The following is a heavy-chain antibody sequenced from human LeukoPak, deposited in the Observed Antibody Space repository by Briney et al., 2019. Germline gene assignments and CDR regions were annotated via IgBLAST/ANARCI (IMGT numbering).Heavy chain of an antibody. D-gene: IGHD5-12*01. J-gene: IGHJ4*02. Sequence: RGSLRLSCTASGFDFRSYAMAWVRQAPGKGLEGVAAIGSDGDRVHEDSVKGRFTISRDNSKSTLYLQMDNLRAEDTAVYFCAKSAGVATIYFDSWGQGALVTVSS. CDR2: IGSDGDR. V-gene: IGHV3-23*01. CDR1: GFDFRSYA. CDR3: AKSAGVATIYFDS.